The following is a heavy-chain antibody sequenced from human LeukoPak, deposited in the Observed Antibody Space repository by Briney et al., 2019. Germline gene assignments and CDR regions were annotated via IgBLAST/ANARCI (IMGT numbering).Heavy chain of an antibody. J-gene: IGHJ4*02. CDR2: IYYSGST. V-gene: IGHV4-39*01. CDR3: ARRRYESGTSYPSYFDY. Sequence: SETLSLTCTVSGGSISSSSYYWGWTRHPPGKGLGWIGYIYYSGSTCYNPSLKSRFTISVDMSKNQFSLKLSSVTAADTAVYYCARRRYESGTSYPSYFDYWGQGTLVTVSS. D-gene: IGHD3-22*01. CDR1: GGSISSSSYY.